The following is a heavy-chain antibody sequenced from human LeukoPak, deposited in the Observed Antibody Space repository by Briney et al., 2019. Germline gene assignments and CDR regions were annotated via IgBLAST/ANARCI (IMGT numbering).Heavy chain of an antibody. V-gene: IGHV3-74*01. D-gene: IGHD1-1*01. CDR1: GFTFSSYW. Sequence: GGSLRLSCAASGFTFSSYWMHWVRQAPGKGLVWVSRINSDGSSTSYADSVKGRFTISRDNAKNSLSLQMNSLRAEDTAVYYCARDRLLEDRDYHYYYYMDVWGIGTTVTVSS. CDR2: INSDGSST. CDR3: ARDRLLEDRDYHYYYYMDV. J-gene: IGHJ6*03.